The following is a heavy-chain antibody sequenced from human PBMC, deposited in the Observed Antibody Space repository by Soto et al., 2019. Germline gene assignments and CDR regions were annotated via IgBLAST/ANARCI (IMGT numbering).Heavy chain of an antibody. CDR3: ARWVGATSFDY. CDR2: IYYRGST. Sequence: QVQLQESGPGLVKPSQTLSLTCTVSGGSISSGGYYWSWIRQHPGKGLEWIGYIYYRGSTYYNPSLKSRVTISVYTSKNQCSMKLSSVTAADTAVYYCARWVGATSFDYWGQGTLVTVSS. D-gene: IGHD1-26*01. V-gene: IGHV4-31*03. J-gene: IGHJ4*02. CDR1: GGSISSGGYY.